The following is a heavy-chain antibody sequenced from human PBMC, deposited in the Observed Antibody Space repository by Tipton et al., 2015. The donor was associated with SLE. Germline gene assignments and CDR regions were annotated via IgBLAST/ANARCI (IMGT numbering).Heavy chain of an antibody. V-gene: IGHV4-61*09. CDR3: ARDRGAYGWFDP. J-gene: IGHJ5*02. CDR1: GGSISSGRYY. CDR2: IYTSGST. Sequence: TLSLTCTVSGGSISSGRYYWSWIRQPAGKGLEWIEHIYTSGSTNYNPSLKSRVTISVDKSKNQFSLKLSSVTAADTAVYYCARDRGAYGWFDPWGQGTLVTVSS. D-gene: IGHD3-10*01.